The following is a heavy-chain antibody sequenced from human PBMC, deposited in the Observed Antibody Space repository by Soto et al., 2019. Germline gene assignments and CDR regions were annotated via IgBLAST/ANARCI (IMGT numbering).Heavy chain of an antibody. Sequence: EVQLLESGGGLVQPGGSLRLSCAPSGFTFSNSAMTWVRQAPGKGLEWVSTISGSGGSTYYADSVKGRFSISRDNSKNTLYLHMTNLRAEDTAVYYCAKDGNWLDVYYDVWGQGTPVTVSS. CDR1: GFTFSNSA. CDR3: AKDGNWLDVYYDV. CDR2: ISGSGGST. D-gene: IGHD3-16*01. V-gene: IGHV3-23*01. J-gene: IGHJ4*02.